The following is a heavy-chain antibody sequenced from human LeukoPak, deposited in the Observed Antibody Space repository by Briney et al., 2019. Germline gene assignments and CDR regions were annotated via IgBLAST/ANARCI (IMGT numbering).Heavy chain of an antibody. CDR2: IYYSGST. CDR1: GGSISSSSYY. V-gene: IGHV4-39*01. J-gene: IGHJ4*02. D-gene: IGHD6-13*01. CDR3: AGIRQQQLAL. Sequence: KPSETLSLTCTVSGGSISSSSYYWGWIRQPPGKGLEWVANIYYSGSTYYNPSLKSRVSISLDTSKNQFSLKLSSVTAADTAVYYCAGIRQQQLALWGQGTLVTVSS.